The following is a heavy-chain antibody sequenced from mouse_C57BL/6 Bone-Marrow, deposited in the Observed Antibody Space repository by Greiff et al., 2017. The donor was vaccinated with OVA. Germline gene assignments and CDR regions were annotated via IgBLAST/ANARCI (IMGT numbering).Heavy chain of an antibody. D-gene: IGHD2-4*01. J-gene: IGHJ3*01. CDR2: IDPSDSYT. CDR1: GYTFTSYW. V-gene: IGHV1-69*01. CDR3: ARVYDYDERFAY. Sequence: QVQLQQSGAELVMPGASVKLSCKASGYTFTSYWMHWVKQRPGQGLEWIGEIDPSDSYTNYNQKFKGKSTLTVDKSSSTAYMQLSSLTSEDSAVYYCARVYDYDERFAYWGQGTLVTVSA.